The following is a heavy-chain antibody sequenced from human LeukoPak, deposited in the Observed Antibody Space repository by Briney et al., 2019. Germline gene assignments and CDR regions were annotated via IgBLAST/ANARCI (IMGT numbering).Heavy chain of an antibody. CDR3: HYDSSGHDAFDI. CDR2: ISSSGSTI. V-gene: IGHV3-48*03. J-gene: IGHJ3*02. D-gene: IGHD3-22*01. Sequence: GGSLRLSRAASGFTFSSYEMNWVRQAPGKGLEWVSYISSSGSTIYYADSVKGRFTISRDNARNSLYLQMNSLRAEDTAVYYCHYDSSGHDAFDIWGQGTMVTVSS. CDR1: GFTFSSYE.